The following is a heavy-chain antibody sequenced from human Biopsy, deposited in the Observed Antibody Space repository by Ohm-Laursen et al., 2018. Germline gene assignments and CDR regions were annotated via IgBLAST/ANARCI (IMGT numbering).Heavy chain of an antibody. CDR2: MSPNTGNT. CDR1: GYTFTSHD. V-gene: IGHV1-8*01. CDR3: ARGEGSSWFDP. Sequence: GSSVKVSCKASGYTFTSHDINWVRQATGQGLEWMGWMSPNTGNTVYAQRFQDRVTMTSDTSTGTAYMELTSLTSDDTAVYFCARGEGSSWFDPWGHGTLVTVSS. J-gene: IGHJ5*02.